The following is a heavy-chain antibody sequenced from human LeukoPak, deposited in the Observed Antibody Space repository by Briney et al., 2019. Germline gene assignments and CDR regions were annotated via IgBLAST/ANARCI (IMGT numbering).Heavy chain of an antibody. CDR3: ARGARSSNPQEY. CDR2: INPNSGGT. V-gene: IGHV1-2*02. CDR1: GYTFTGYY. J-gene: IGHJ4*02. Sequence: GASVKVSCKASGYTFTGYYIDWVRQAPGQGLEWMGWINPNSGGTNHAQKFQGRVTMTRDTSISTAYMELSRLRSDDTAVYYCARGARSSNPQEYWGQGTLVTVSS. D-gene: IGHD1-26*01.